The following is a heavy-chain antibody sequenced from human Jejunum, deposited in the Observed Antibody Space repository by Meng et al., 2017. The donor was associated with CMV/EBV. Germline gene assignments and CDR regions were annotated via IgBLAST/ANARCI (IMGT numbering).Heavy chain of an antibody. CDR1: GFNFKDYW. Sequence: LKISCAVSGFNFKDYWMDWVRQAPGRGLEWVANIRYDGGERYYVNSVEGRFFIYRDNARNTLYLQMNSLRGDDSAIYYCTRALDYWGQGTPVTVSS. CDR3: TRALDY. V-gene: IGHV3-7*04. CDR2: IRYDGGER. J-gene: IGHJ4*02.